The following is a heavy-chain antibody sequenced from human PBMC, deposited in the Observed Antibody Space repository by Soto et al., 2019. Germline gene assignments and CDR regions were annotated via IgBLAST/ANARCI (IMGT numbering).Heavy chain of an antibody. J-gene: IGHJ3*02. Sequence: PSETLSLTCTVPGGSISSSSYYWGLIRQPLGKGLEWIGSIYYSGSTYYNPSLKSRVTISVDTSKNQFSLKLSSVTAADTAVYYWARLLLTGTAIDIWGQATMVNVSS. CDR2: IYYSGST. V-gene: IGHV4-39*01. CDR3: ARLLLTGTAIDI. CDR1: GGSISSSSYY. D-gene: IGHD1-20*01.